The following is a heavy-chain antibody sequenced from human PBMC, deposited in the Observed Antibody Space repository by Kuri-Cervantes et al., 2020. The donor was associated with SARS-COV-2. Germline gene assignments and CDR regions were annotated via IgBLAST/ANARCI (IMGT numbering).Heavy chain of an antibody. J-gene: IGHJ6*03. Sequence: SETLSLTCAVYGGSFSGYYWGWIRQPAGKGLEWIGYIYTTGSTNYNPSLRSRVTISVDTSKNQFSLKLSSVTAADTAVYYCARDPGFGELLYPSYYYYYYMDVWGKGTTVTVSS. CDR3: ARDPGFGELLYPSYYYYYYMDV. V-gene: IGHV4-59*10. CDR2: IYTTGST. CDR1: GGSFSGYY. D-gene: IGHD3-10*01.